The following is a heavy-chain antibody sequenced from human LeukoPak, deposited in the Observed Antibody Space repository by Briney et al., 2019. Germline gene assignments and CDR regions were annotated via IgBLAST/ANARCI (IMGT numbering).Heavy chain of an antibody. D-gene: IGHD6-19*01. CDR1: GGSISSSSYY. J-gene: IGHJ4*02. Sequence: SETLSLTCTVSGGSISSSSYYWGWTRQPPGKGLEWIGSIYYSGSTYYNPSLKSRVTISVDTSKNQFSLKLSSVTAADTAVYYCARASYSSGWYVGYWGQGTLVTVSS. V-gene: IGHV4-39*01. CDR2: IYYSGST. CDR3: ARASYSSGWYVGY.